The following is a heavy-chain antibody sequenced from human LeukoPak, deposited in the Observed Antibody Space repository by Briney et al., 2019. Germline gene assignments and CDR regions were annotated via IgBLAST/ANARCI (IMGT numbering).Heavy chain of an antibody. V-gene: IGHV3-23*01. Sequence: GGSLRLSCAGSGFTFSSYAMSWVRQAPGKGLEWVSAMSTSGGSTYYADSVKGRFTISRDNSKNTLFLQMNSLRAEDTAVYYCARAVDFWSGYPQPNWFDPWGQGTLVTVSS. CDR1: GFTFSSYA. CDR3: ARAVDFWSGYPQPNWFDP. CDR2: MSTSGGST. D-gene: IGHD3-3*01. J-gene: IGHJ5*02.